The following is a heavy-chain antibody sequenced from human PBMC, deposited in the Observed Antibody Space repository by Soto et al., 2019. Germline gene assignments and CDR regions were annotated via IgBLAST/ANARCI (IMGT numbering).Heavy chain of an antibody. Sequence: GGSLRLSCAASGFTFSDYYMSWIRQAPGKGLEWVSYISSSGSTIYYADSVKGRFTISRDNAKNSLYLQMNSLRAEDTAVYYCAGESYDSTGSAFDIWGQGTMVTVSS. V-gene: IGHV3-11*01. CDR3: AGESYDSTGSAFDI. J-gene: IGHJ3*02. CDR2: ISSSGSTI. CDR1: GFTFSDYY. D-gene: IGHD3-22*01.